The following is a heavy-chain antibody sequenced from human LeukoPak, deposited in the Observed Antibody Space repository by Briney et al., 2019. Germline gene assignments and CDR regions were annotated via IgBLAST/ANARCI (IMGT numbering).Heavy chain of an antibody. CDR2: INHGGST. D-gene: IGHD2-2*01. Sequence: PSETLSLTCAVYGGSFSGYYWSWIRQPPGTGLEWIGEINHGGSTNYNPSLKSRVTISVDTSKNQFSLKLSSVTAADTAVYYCARSGIVVVPAAIRWFDPWGQGTLVTVSP. V-gene: IGHV4-34*01. J-gene: IGHJ5*02. CDR1: GGSFSGYY. CDR3: ARSGIVVVPAAIRWFDP.